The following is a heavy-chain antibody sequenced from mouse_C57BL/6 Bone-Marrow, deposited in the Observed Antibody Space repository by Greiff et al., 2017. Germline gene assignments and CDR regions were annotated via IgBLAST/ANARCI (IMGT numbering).Heavy chain of an antibody. D-gene: IGHD2-4*01. CDR1: GYSITSGYD. J-gene: IGHJ4*01. Sequence: EVKLVESGPGMVKPSQSLSLTCTVTGYSITSGYDWHWIRHFPGNKLEWMGYISYSGSTNYNPSLKSRISITHDTSKNHFFLKLNSVTTEDTATYYCAKDDYFYAMDYWGQGTSVTVSS. V-gene: IGHV3-1*01. CDR2: ISYSGST. CDR3: AKDDYFYAMDY.